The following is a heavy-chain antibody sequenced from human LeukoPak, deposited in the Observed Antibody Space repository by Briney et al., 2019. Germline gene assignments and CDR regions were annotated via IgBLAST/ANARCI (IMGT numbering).Heavy chain of an antibody. V-gene: IGHV4-38-2*02. CDR3: ARGRLGMITFGVVIVIHYYYYMDV. CDR2: IYHSGST. Sequence: PSETLSLTCTVSGYSISSGYYWGWIRQPPGKGLEWIGSIYHSGSTYYNPSLKSRATISVDTTKNQFSLKLSSVTAADTAVYYCARGRLGMITFGVVIVIHYYYYMDVWGKGTTVTVSS. J-gene: IGHJ6*03. CDR1: GYSISSGYY. D-gene: IGHD3-16*02.